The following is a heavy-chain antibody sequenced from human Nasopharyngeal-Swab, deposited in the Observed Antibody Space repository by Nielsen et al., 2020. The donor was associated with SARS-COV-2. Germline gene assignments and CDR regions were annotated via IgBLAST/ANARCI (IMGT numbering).Heavy chain of an antibody. V-gene: IGHV3-48*01. Sequence: GGSLRLSCAASGFSLSEYSMTWVRQAPGKGLEWISYITGSSSAVYYADSVKGRFTISRDNVENSLYLQMSSLRAEDTAVYYCARGHNWSFDYWGQGTLVTVSA. CDR2: ITGSSSAV. CDR1: GFSLSEYS. J-gene: IGHJ4*02. CDR3: ARGHNWSFDY. D-gene: IGHD1-1*01.